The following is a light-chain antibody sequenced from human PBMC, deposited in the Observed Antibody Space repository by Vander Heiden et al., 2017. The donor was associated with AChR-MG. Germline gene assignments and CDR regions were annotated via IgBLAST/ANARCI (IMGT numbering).Light chain of an antibody. CDR2: KDS. Sequence: SYELTQPPSVSVSPGQTASITCSGDKLGDKYACWYQQKAGQVLVLVIYKDSKRPSGIPERFSGSNSGNTATLTISGTQAMDEADYYCQAWDSSTVVFGGGTKLTVL. CDR3: QAWDSSTVV. CDR1: KLGDKY. J-gene: IGLJ2*01. V-gene: IGLV3-1*01.